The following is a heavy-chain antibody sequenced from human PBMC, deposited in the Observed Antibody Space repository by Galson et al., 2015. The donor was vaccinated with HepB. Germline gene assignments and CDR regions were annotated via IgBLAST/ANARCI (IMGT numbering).Heavy chain of an antibody. D-gene: IGHD3-10*01. CDR2: IKEDGSEK. V-gene: IGHV3-7*05. J-gene: IGHJ6*02. Sequence: SLRLSCAASEFILSMYWMYWVRQAPGKGLEWVANIKEDGSEKNYVDSVKGRFTISRDNAKNSLYLQMNSLRAEDTAIYYCARVKRGEWYSFYYYGMDVWGQGTTITVS. CDR3: ARVKRGEWYSFYYYGMDV. CDR1: EFILSMYW.